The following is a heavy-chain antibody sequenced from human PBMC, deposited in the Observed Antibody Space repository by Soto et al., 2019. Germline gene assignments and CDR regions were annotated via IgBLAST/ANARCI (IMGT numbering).Heavy chain of an antibody. CDR2: IDPSDSYT. J-gene: IGHJ6*02. D-gene: IGHD6-13*01. V-gene: IGHV5-10-1*01. Sequence: GESLKIPCKGSGYSFTSYWTSWVRQMPGKGLEWGGRIDPSDSYTNYSPSFQGHVTISADKSISTAYLQWSSLKASDTAMYYCAIYLPFTPGIAAAGTINYYYYGMDVWGQGTTVTVSS. CDR3: AIYLPFTPGIAAAGTINYYYYGMDV. CDR1: GYSFTSYW.